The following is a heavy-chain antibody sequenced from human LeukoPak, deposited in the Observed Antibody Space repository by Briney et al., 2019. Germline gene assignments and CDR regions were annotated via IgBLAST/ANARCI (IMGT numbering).Heavy chain of an antibody. CDR1: GYTFTSYY. J-gene: IGHJ4*02. D-gene: IGHD3-22*01. V-gene: IGHV1-46*01. CDR3: ARGGYYYDSSGYLDY. CDR2: ISPSGGST. Sequence: ASVKVSCKASGYTFTSYYMHWVRQAPGQGLEWMGIISPSGGSTSYAQKFQGRVTMTRDTSTSTVYMELSSLRSEDTAVYYCARGGYYYDSSGYLDYWGQGTLVTVSS.